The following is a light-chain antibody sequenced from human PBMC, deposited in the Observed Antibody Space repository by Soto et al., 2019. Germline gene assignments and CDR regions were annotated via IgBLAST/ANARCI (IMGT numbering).Light chain of an antibody. CDR1: NSDVGGDNH. V-gene: IGLV2-14*03. CDR3: SSYTSSTSL. Sequence: QSALTQPASVSGSLGQSITISCTGTNSDVGGDNHVSWYQQHPDKAPKLIIYDVSNRPSGVSNRFSGSKSGNTASLTISGLQTEDEAHYYCSSYTSSTSLFGGGTKLTGL. CDR2: DVS. J-gene: IGLJ2*01.